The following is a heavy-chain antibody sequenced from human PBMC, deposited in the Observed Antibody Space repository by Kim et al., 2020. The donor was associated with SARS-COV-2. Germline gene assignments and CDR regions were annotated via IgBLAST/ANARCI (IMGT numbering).Heavy chain of an antibody. D-gene: IGHD3-16*01. V-gene: IGHV4-59*01. CDR2: T. CDR3: ARDGAEDDAFDV. Sequence: TNYNPCRKSPATISLDISKKQFYLQLTSVTAADTAVYYCARDGAEDDAFDVWGQGTLVTVS. J-gene: IGHJ3*01.